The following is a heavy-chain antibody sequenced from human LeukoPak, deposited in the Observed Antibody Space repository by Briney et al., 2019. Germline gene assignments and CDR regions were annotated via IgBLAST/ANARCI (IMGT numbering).Heavy chain of an antibody. CDR2: ISYDGSNK. V-gene: IGHV3-30-3*01. D-gene: IGHD3-3*01. Sequence: PGGSLRLSCAASGFTFSSYAMHWVRQAPGKGLEWVAVISYDGSNKYYADSVKGRFTISRDNAKNSLYLQMNNLRAEDTAVYYCVRGSLASGVVVYYYYYLDVWGKGTTVTVSS. CDR1: GFTFSSYA. J-gene: IGHJ6*03. CDR3: VRGSLASGVVVYYYYYLDV.